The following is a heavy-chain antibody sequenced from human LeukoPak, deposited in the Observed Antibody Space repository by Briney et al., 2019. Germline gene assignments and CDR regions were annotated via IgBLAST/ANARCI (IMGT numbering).Heavy chain of an antibody. CDR2: IYYSGTT. CDR3: ARGVYIAAAQYGY. V-gene: IGHV4-59*01. CDR1: GGSISSYY. D-gene: IGHD6-13*01. Sequence: MSSETLSLTCAVSGGSISSYYWSWIRQPPGKGLEWIGYIYYSGTTNYNPSLKSRVTISVDTPKNQFSLKLSSVTAADTAVYYCARGVYIAAAQYGYWGQGTLVTVSS. J-gene: IGHJ4*02.